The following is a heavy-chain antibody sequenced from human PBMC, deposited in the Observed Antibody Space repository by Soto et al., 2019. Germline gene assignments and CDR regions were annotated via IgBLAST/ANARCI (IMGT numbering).Heavy chain of an antibody. Sequence: ASVKVSCKASGYTFTTYDISWVRQAPGQGLEWMGRISTYNGDTNYPQSLQGRLTMTTDTSTTTAYMELRSLRSDDTAVYYCARDPYHVLMVNAPNLYGMDVWGQGTTVTVSS. CDR1: GYTFTTYD. J-gene: IGHJ6*02. V-gene: IGHV1-18*01. CDR3: ARDPYHVLMVNAPNLYGMDV. CDR2: ISTYNGDT. D-gene: IGHD2-8*01.